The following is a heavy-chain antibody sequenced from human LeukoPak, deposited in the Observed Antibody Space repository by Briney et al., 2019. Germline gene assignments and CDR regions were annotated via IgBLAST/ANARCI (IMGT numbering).Heavy chain of an antibody. D-gene: IGHD2-21*02. Sequence: SETLSLTCTVSGGSISSYYWSWIRHPPGKGLEWIGYIYTSGSTNYNPSLKSRVTISVDTSKNQFSLKLSSVTAADTAVYYCARGVVTAPSYFDYWGQGTLVTVSS. V-gene: IGHV4-4*09. CDR1: GGSISSYY. CDR3: ARGVVTAPSYFDY. CDR2: IYTSGST. J-gene: IGHJ4*02.